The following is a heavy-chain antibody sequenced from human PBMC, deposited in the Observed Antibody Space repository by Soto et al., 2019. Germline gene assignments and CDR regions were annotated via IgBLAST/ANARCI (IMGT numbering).Heavy chain of an antibody. CDR3: STAPISL. CDR2: IKSKTDGGTT. J-gene: IGHJ4*02. CDR1: GFTFSNVW. Sequence: PGGSLRLSCVVSGFTFSNVWMSWVRQAPGKGLEWVGRIKSKTDGGTTNYVAPVKGRFTISRDDSKNTLYLQMNSLKTEDTAVYFCSTAPISLWGQGTLVTVSS. V-gene: IGHV3-15*01.